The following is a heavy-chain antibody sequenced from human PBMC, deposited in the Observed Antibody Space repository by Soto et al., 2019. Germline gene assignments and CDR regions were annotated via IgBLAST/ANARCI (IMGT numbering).Heavy chain of an antibody. CDR3: VRDRADFSSTYYHYFSV. J-gene: IGHJ2*01. V-gene: IGHV4-4*07. D-gene: IGHD6-13*01. CDR1: GTSVRHFY. CDR2: IYSTGTT. Sequence: SETLSLTCTVSGTSVRHFYWSWIRQSAGKGLEWIGRIYSTGTTNFNPSLKSRLTMSMDMSKNQVSLNLTSVTAADTAVYYCVRDRADFSSTYYHYFSVWGRGTLVTVSS.